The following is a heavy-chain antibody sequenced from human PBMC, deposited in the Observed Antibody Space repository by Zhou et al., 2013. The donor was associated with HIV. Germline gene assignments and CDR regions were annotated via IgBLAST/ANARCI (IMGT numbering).Heavy chain of an antibody. Sequence: QVHLVQSGSEVKKTGASVKVSCKASGYTFTNYDINWVRQATGQGLEWMGWMNPRSGNTGYAQKFQGRVTITRNTSINTAYMELSSLRSEDTGVYYCARHRRYGDNSYAFDIWGQGTMVTVSS. CDR3: ARHRRYGDNSYAFDI. CDR2: MNPRSGNT. D-gene: IGHD2-21*01. CDR1: GYTFTNYD. V-gene: IGHV1-8*03. J-gene: IGHJ3*02.